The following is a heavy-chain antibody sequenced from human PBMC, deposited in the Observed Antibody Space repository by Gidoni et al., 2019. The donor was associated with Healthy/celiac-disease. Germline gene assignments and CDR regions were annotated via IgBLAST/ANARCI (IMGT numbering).Heavy chain of an antibody. J-gene: IGHJ4*02. CDR1: GFTFRSHG. D-gene: IGHD3-16*01. Sequence: QVQLVESGGGVVQPGRSLRLSCAASGFTFRSHGMHWVRQAPGKGLGWVAVIGYDGSNKYYADSVKGRFTISRDNSKNTLYLQMNSLRADDTAVYYCARGGGGSPDYWGQGTLVTVSS. V-gene: IGHV3-33*01. CDR2: IGYDGSNK. CDR3: ARGGGGSPDY.